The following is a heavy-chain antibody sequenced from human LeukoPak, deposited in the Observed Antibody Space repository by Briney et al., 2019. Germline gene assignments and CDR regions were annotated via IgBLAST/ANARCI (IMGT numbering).Heavy chain of an antibody. Sequence: ASVKVSCKASGYTFTSYAMHWVRQAPGQRLEWMGWINAGNGNTKYSQKFQGRVTITRDTSASTAYMELSSLRSEDTAVYYCARDLTYVGQSGPDYWGQGTLVTVSS. CDR1: GYTFTSYA. J-gene: IGHJ4*02. D-gene: IGHD3-10*01. CDR3: ARDLTYVGQSGPDY. CDR2: INAGNGNT. V-gene: IGHV1-3*01.